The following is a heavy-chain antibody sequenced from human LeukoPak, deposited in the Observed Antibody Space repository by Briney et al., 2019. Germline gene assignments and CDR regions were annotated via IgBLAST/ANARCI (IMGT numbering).Heavy chain of an antibody. CDR1: GGPFSGYY. Sequence: SETLSLTCAVYGGPFSGYYWSWIRQPPGKGLEWIGEINHSGSTNYNPSLKSRVTISVDTSKNQFSLKLSSVTAADTAVYYCARVKRNCSGGSCYGVNWFDPWGQGTLVTVSS. CDR2: INHSGST. J-gene: IGHJ5*02. V-gene: IGHV4-34*01. D-gene: IGHD2-15*01. CDR3: ARVKRNCSGGSCYGVNWFDP.